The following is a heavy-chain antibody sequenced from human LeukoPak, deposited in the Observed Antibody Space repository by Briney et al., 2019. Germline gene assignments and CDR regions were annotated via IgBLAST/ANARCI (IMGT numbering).Heavy chain of an antibody. CDR3: ARVMGSSSPIDY. V-gene: IGHV3-21*01. CDR1: GFTFSSYS. CDR2: ISSSSYI. Sequence: GGSLRLSCAASGFTFSSYSMNWVRQAPGKGLEWVSSISSSSYIYYADSVKGRFTISRDNAKNSLYLQMNSLRAEDTAVYYCARVMGSSSPIDYWGQGTLVTVSS. J-gene: IGHJ4*02. D-gene: IGHD6-6*01.